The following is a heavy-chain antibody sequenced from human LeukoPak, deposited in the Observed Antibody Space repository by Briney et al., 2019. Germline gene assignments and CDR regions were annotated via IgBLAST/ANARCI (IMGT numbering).Heavy chain of an antibody. J-gene: IGHJ4*02. CDR3: ARDQEGFDY. CDR2: IYPRDGST. Sequence: GASVKVSCKASGYTFTNNYLHWVRLAPGQGLEWMGMIYPRDGSTSYAQNFQGRVTVTRDTSTTTVHMELRGLRSEDTAVYYCARDQEGFDYWGQGTVVTVSS. CDR1: GYTFTNNY. V-gene: IGHV1-46*01.